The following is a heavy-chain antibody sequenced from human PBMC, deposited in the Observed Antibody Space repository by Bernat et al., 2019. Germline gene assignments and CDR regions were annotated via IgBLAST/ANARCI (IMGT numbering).Heavy chain of an antibody. CDR3: TQTPQGKWLSPDH. Sequence: QITLKESGPTLVKPTQTLTLTCTFSGFSLSTSGVGVGWIRQPPGKALEWLALLYWDDDNPYNPSLKSRLTISKDTSKNQVVLTLTNMDPVDTATYYCTQTPQGKWLSPDHWGQGTLVTVDS. CDR1: GFSLSTSGVG. J-gene: IGHJ4*02. D-gene: IGHD3-22*01. CDR2: LYWDDDN. V-gene: IGHV2-5*02.